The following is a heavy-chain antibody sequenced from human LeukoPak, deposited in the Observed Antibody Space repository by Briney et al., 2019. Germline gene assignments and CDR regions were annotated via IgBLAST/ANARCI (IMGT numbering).Heavy chain of an antibody. D-gene: IGHD3-3*01. Sequence: ASVKVSCKASGYTFTGYYMHWVRQAPGQGLEWMGWINPNSGGTNYAQKFQGRVTMTRDTSISTAYMELRSLRSDDTAVYYCARTPLTIIGVVDDYWGQGTLVTVSS. J-gene: IGHJ4*02. CDR2: INPNSGGT. CDR1: GYTFTGYY. CDR3: ARTPLTIIGVVDDY. V-gene: IGHV1-2*02.